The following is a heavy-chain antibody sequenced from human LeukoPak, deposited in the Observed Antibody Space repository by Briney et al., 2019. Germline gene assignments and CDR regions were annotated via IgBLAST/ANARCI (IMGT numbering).Heavy chain of an antibody. J-gene: IGHJ4*02. CDR1: GFTFTDPW. Sequence: GGSLRLSCAASGFTFTDPWMSWVRQPPGKGLEWVVNIKPDGTEKYHVDSLKGRFTVSRDNAKNSLYLQMSSLRAEDTAVYYCARVRYGNYFDYWGQGTLVTVSS. CDR3: ARVRYGNYFDY. D-gene: IGHD3-16*02. V-gene: IGHV3-7*04. CDR2: IKPDGTEK.